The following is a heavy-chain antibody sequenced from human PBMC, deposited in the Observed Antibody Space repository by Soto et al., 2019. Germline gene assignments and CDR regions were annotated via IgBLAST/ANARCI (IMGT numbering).Heavy chain of an antibody. CDR1: GYSFTIYW. Sequence: GESLKISCKGSGYSFTIYWISWVRQMPGKGLEWMGRIDPSDSYTNYSPSFQGHVTISADKSISTAYLQWSSLKASDTAMYYCATYTAHYYYYGMDVCGQGTTVTVSS. J-gene: IGHJ6*02. CDR2: IDPSDSYT. V-gene: IGHV5-10-1*01. D-gene: IGHD5-18*01. CDR3: ATYTAHYYYYGMDV.